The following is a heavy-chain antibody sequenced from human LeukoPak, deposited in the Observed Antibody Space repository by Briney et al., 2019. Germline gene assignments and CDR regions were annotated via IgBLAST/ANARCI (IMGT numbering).Heavy chain of an antibody. CDR3: VRGSPVLEI. CDR1: GFVFSTYW. CDR2: INLDGTEE. V-gene: IGHV3-7*01. J-gene: IGHJ4*02. Sequence: PGGSLRLSCAASGFVFSTYWMTWVRQAPGKGLEWVANINLDGTEEHYVDSSLKGRFTISRDNAKNSLYLQMDSLRAEDTAIYYCVRGSPVLEIWGQGALVTVSS. D-gene: IGHD3-3*01.